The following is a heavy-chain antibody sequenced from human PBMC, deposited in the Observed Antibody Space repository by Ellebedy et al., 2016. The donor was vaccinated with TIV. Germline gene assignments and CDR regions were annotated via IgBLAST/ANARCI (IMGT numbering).Heavy chain of an antibody. V-gene: IGHV4-38-2*02. CDR1: GYSISNCCY. CDR2: VYHNGAA. J-gene: IGHJ4*02. Sequence: SETLSLTXNVSGYSISNCCYWGWIRQPPGKGLEWVGSVYHNGAAHYNPSLKNRVTISVDTSKNQFSLKLNSVTAADTAVYYCARAYVSDFGDYGHWGQGILVTVSS. CDR3: ARAYVSDFGDYGH. D-gene: IGHD4-17*01.